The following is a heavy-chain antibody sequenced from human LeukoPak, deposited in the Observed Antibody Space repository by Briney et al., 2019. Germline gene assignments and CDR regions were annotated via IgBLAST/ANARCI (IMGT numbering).Heavy chain of an antibody. D-gene: IGHD2-15*01. V-gene: IGHV4-59*01. CDR1: GGSISSYY. Sequence: SETLSLTCTVSGGSISSYYWSWIRQPPGKGLEWIGYIYYSGNTKYNPSLKSRVTISVDTSKNQFSLKLSSVTAADTAVYYCAREAHCSGGSCPNWFDPWGQGTLVTVSS. J-gene: IGHJ5*02. CDR2: IYYSGNT. CDR3: AREAHCSGGSCPNWFDP.